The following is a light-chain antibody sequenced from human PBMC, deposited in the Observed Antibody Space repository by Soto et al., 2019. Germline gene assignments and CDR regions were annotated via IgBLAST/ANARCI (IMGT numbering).Light chain of an antibody. CDR3: QSYDSGLSAVL. Sequence: QAVVAQPPSVSGAPGQSVTISCTGSGSNIGAGYDIHCYQHLPGRAPKLLIYANSDRPSGVPDRFFGSRSGTSASLAITRLQAEDEADYYCQSYDSGLSAVLFGGGTKLTVL. V-gene: IGLV1-40*01. CDR1: GSNIGAGYD. J-gene: IGLJ2*01. CDR2: ANS.